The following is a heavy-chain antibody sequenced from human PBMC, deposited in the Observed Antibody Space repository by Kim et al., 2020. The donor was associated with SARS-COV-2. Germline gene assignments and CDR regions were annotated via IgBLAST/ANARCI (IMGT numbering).Heavy chain of an antibody. Sequence: GGSLRLSCAASGFTFSSYSMNLVRQAPGKGLEWVSSISSSSSYIYYADSVKGRFTISRDNAKNSLYLQMNSLRAEDTAVYYCARDRGIAVAGTYYYYGMDVWGQGTTVTVSS. CDR2: ISSSSSYI. CDR1: GFTFSSYS. D-gene: IGHD6-19*01. V-gene: IGHV3-21*01. CDR3: ARDRGIAVAGTYYYYGMDV. J-gene: IGHJ6*02.